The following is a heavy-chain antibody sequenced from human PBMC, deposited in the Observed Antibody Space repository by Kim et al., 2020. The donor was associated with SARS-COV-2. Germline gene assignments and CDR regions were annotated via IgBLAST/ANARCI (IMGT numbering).Heavy chain of an antibody. V-gene: IGHV4-34*01. J-gene: IGHJ6*02. CDR3: ARGRGNYYYYYGMDV. Sequence: PSLQSRVTISLDTSKNQFSLKLRSVTAADTAVYYCARGRGNYYYYYGMDVWGQGTTVTVSS. D-gene: IGHD4-4*01.